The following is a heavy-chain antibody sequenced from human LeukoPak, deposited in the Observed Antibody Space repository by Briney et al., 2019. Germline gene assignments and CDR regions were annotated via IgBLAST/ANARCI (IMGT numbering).Heavy chain of an antibody. V-gene: IGHV4-4*07. CDR2: IYTCGGT. Sequence: SETLSLTCTVSGGSISGLYWSWIRQPAGKGLEWIGCIYTCGGTNYNPSLKSRVSMSVDTSKNQFSLKFDSVTAADTAVYFCARDVGYTKDWGQGTLVTVSS. D-gene: IGHD1-26*01. CDR3: ARDVGYTKD. CDR1: GGSISGLY. J-gene: IGHJ4*02.